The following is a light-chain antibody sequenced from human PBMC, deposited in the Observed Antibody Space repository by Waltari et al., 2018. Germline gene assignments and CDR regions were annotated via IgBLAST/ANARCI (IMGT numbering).Light chain of an antibody. Sequence: EIVMTQSPATLSVSPGERATLPCRASQSVSSSLAWYQQKPGQAPRLLIYGSSTRATGLPARFSGSGSGTEFTLMISSLEPEDFAVYYCQQRGNWPWTFGQGTKVET. J-gene: IGKJ1*01. CDR2: GSS. CDR3: QQRGNWPWT. CDR1: QSVSSS. V-gene: IGKV3-15*01.